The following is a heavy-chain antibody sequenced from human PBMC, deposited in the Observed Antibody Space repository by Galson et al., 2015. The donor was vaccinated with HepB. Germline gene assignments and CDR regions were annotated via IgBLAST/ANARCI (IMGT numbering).Heavy chain of an antibody. D-gene: IGHD6-13*01. Sequence: SLRLSCAASGFTFSDFPMHWVRQATRKGLEYVSSISSTGDSTYYADSVKGRFTISRDNSEKTLYLQMSGLRADDTAVYDCVRSRFFSSWFYVDLWGQGTLVTVSS. V-gene: IGHV3-64D*06. CDR1: GFTFSDFP. CDR2: ISSTGDST. CDR3: VRSRFFSSWFYVDL. J-gene: IGHJ5*02.